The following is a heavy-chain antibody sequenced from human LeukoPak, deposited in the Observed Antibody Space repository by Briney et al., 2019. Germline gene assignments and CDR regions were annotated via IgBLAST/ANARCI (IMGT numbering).Heavy chain of an antibody. CDR1: GGTFSSYA. CDR2: IIPIFGTA. D-gene: IGHD6-19*01. V-gene: IGHV1-69*13. Sequence: ASVKVSCKASGGTFSSYAISWVRQAPGQGLEWMGEIIPIFGTANYAQKFQGRATITADESTSTAYMELSSLRSEDTAVYYCARGSSGWYLSSAYYFDYWGQGTLVTVSS. CDR3: ARGSSGWYLSSAYYFDY. J-gene: IGHJ4*02.